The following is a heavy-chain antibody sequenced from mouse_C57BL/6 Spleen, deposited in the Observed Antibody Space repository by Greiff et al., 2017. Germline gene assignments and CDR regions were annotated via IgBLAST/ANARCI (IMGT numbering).Heavy chain of an antibody. CDR3: ARWGPIYYGNYEGFAY. CDR1: GYTFTSYW. J-gene: IGHJ3*01. D-gene: IGHD2-1*01. V-gene: IGHV1-55*01. Sequence: QVHVKQSGAELVKPGASVKMSCKASGYTFTSYWITWVKQRPGQGLEWIGDIYPGSGSTNYNEKFKSKATLTVDTSSSTAYMQLSSLTSEDSAVYYCARWGPIYYGNYEGFAYWGQGTLVTVSA. CDR2: IYPGSGST.